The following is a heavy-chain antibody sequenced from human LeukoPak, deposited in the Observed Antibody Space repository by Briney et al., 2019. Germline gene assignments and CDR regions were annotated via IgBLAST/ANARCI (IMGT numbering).Heavy chain of an antibody. V-gene: IGHV1-2*02. D-gene: IGHD2-8*01. Sequence: ASVKVSCKASGYTFTGYYMHWVRQAPGQGLEWMGWISPNSGGTNYAQKFQGRVTMTRDTSISTAYMELSRLRSDDTAVYYCARVMMVYAPDWFDPWGQGTLVTVSS. J-gene: IGHJ5*02. CDR3: ARVMMVYAPDWFDP. CDR1: GYTFTGYY. CDR2: ISPNSGGT.